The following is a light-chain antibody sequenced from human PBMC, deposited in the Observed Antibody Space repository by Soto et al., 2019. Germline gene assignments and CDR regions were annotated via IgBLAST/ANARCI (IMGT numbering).Light chain of an antibody. Sequence: QSVLPQPPSASGTPGQRVTISCSTTNSRSGSNYVYWYQQLPGAAPKLLIYRNDQRPSGVPDRFSASKSGTSASLAISGLRSEDEADYFCAKWDYSLRGHVLGSGTKVTVL. CDR3: AKWDYSLRGHV. V-gene: IGLV1-47*01. CDR1: NSRSGSNY. J-gene: IGLJ1*01. CDR2: RND.